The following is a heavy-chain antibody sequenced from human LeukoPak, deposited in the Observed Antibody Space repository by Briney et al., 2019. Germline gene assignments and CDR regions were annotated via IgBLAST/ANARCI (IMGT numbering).Heavy chain of an antibody. CDR3: ARVLYDSSGYPDY. V-gene: IGHV1-69*06. J-gene: IGHJ4*02. D-gene: IGHD3-22*01. CDR1: GGTFSSYA. Sequence: SVKVSCKASGGTFSSYAISWVRQAPGQGLEWMGGIIPIFGTANYAQKFQGRVTITADKSTSTAYMELRSLRSDDTAVYYCARVLYDSSGYPDYWGQGTLVTVSS. CDR2: IIPIFGTA.